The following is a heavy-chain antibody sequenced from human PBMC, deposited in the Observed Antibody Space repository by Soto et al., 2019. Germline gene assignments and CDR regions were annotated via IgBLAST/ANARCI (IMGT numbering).Heavy chain of an antibody. Sequence: EVQLVESGGGLVQPGGSLRLSCEASGFSIDAYWMHWVRQAPGKGLVWVSRINNDASRRLYADSVRGRFSVSRDNAKNTLYLEMNSLRGEDTGVYYCTRSDWFDSWGQGTLVTVSP. CDR1: GFSIDAYW. J-gene: IGHJ5*01. CDR3: TRSDWFDS. CDR2: INNDASRR. V-gene: IGHV3-74*03.